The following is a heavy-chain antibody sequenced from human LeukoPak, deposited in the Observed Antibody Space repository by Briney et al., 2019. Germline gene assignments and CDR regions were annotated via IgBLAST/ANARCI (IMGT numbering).Heavy chain of an antibody. D-gene: IGHD3-22*01. CDR1: GYTFTSYG. CDR3: ARDRGYYDSSGYYYAGPFDY. CDR2: IISPDGNT. J-gene: IGHJ4*02. V-gene: IGHV1-18*01. Sequence: GSVKVSCKASGYTFTSYGISWVRQAPGQGLEWMGWIISPDGNTNYAQKLQGRVTMTTDTSTSTAYMELRSLRSDDTAVYYCARDRGYYDSSGYYYAGPFDYWGQGTLVTVCS.